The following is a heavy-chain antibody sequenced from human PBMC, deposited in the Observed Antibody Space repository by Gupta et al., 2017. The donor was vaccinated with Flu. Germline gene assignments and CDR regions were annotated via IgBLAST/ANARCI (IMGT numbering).Heavy chain of an antibody. CDR2: VYYTGST. CDR3: ARGPVRNWFDP. V-gene: IGHV4-59*03. J-gene: IGHJ5*02. CDR1: GGSFGSYY. D-gene: IGHD3-10*01. Sequence: QASGPGLAKPSETLSLTCTVSGGSFGSYYWSWIRQPPGKGLEWSGHVYYTGSTNYNPSLKSRVTMSVDTSKKQFSLQMDSLTAADTAVYYCARGPVRNWFDPWGQGTLVTVSS.